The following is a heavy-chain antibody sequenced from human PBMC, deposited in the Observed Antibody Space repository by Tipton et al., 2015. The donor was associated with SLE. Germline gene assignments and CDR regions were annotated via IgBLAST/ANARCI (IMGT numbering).Heavy chain of an antibody. CDR1: GYTFTTYG. J-gene: IGHJ6*03. CDR2: ISAYNGNT. D-gene: IGHD5-24*01. V-gene: IGHV1-18*01. Sequence: QLVQSGPEVKKPGASVKVSCKASGYTFTTYGISWVRKAPGQGLEWMGWISAYNGNTNYAQKLQGRVTMTTDTSTSTAYMELRSLRSDGTAVYYGARDPSRGWLGIMDVWGKGTTVTVSS. CDR3: ARDPSRGWLGIMDV.